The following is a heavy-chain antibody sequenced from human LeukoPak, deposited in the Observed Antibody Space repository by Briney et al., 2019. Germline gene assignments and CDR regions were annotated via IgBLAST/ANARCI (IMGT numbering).Heavy chain of an antibody. Sequence: SETLSLTCTVSGGSISSSTFYWGWIRQPPGKGLEWIGTIYYSGSTYYNPSLKSRVTISVDTSKNQFSLKLSSVTAADTAVYYCARTSSSGLVGGYYFDYWGQGTLVTVSS. CDR1: GGSISSSTFY. V-gene: IGHV4-39*07. CDR2: IYYSGST. J-gene: IGHJ4*02. D-gene: IGHD6-19*01. CDR3: ARTSSSGLVGGYYFDY.